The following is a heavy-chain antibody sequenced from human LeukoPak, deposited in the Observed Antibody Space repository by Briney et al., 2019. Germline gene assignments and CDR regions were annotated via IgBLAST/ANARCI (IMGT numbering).Heavy chain of an antibody. V-gene: IGHV3-30-3*01. J-gene: IGHJ6*03. CDR2: ISYDGSNK. CDR1: GFTFSSYA. Sequence: GGSLRLSCAASGFTFSSYAMHWVRQAPGKGLEWVAVISYDGSNKYYADSVKGRFTISRDNSKNTLYLQMNSLRAEDTAVYYCARQYSSGVGYYYMDVWGKGTTVTVSS. D-gene: IGHD6-25*01. CDR3: ARQYSSGVGYYYMDV.